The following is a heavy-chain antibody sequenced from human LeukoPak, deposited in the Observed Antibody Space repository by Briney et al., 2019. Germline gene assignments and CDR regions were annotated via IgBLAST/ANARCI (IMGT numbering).Heavy chain of an antibody. D-gene: IGHD4-17*01. J-gene: IGHJ4*02. Sequence: ASVNVSCKASGFTFTSSAVQWVRRARGQRLEWIGWIVVGSGNTNYAQKFQERVTITRDMSTSTAYMELSSLRSEDTAVYYCAADGSSTTVTTFDYWGQGTLVTVSS. V-gene: IGHV1-58*01. CDR1: GFTFTSSA. CDR3: AADGSSTTVTTFDY. CDR2: IVVGSGNT.